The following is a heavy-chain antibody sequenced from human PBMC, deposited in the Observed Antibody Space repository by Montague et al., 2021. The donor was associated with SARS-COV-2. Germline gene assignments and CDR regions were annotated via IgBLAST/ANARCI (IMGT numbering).Heavy chain of an antibody. V-gene: IGHV4-59*08. CDR2: IYYSGST. CDR3: ARAGSGSYSFYYYYGMDV. CDR1: GGSISSYY. D-gene: IGHD3-10*01. J-gene: IGHJ6*02. Sequence: SETLSLTCTVSGGSISSYYWSWIRQPPGKGLEWMGYIYYSGSTNYNPSLNSGVTISVDTSKNQFSRELSSVTAADTAVYYCARAGSGSYSFYYYYGMDVWGQGTKVTVSS.